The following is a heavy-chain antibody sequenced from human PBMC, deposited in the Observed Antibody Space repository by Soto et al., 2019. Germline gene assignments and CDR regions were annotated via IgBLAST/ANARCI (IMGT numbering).Heavy chain of an antibody. CDR1: GRSMSGYY. J-gene: IGHJ4*02. CDR3: AREDYYDTGYYVV. CDR2: IYTSGTT. Sequence: SETLSLTCTVSGRSMSGYYWSWIRQPAGERLEWIGRIYTSGTTDFNPSLKGRVTMSVDTSQNQFSLKLTSVTAADTALYYCAREDYYDTGYYVVWGQGTQVTVSS. D-gene: IGHD3-9*01. V-gene: IGHV4-4*07.